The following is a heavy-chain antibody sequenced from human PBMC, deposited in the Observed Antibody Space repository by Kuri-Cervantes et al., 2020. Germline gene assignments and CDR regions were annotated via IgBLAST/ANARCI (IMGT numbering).Heavy chain of an antibody. Sequence: GGSLRLSCAASGFTFSSYEMNWVRQAPGKGLEWVSYIGSSGSTIYYADSVRGRFIISRDNAKNSLYLQMNSLRAEDTAMYYCARVRSGRLGVLDNWGQGTLVTVSS. J-gene: IGHJ4*02. CDR1: GFTFSSYE. CDR3: ARVRSGRLGVLDN. V-gene: IGHV3-48*03. D-gene: IGHD6-19*01. CDR2: IGSSGSTI.